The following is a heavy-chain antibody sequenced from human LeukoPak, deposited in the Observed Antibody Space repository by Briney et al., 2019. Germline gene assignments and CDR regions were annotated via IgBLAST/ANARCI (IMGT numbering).Heavy chain of an antibody. CDR3: AKDGRLGEKGEFRYYYGMDV. Sequence: PGGSLRLSCAVSGFTFSSYAMSWVRQAPGKGLEWVSAISGSGGSTYYADSVKGRFTISRDNSKNTLYLQMNSLRAEDTAVYYCAKDGRLGEKGEFRYYYGMDVWGQGTTVTVSS. CDR2: ISGSGGST. V-gene: IGHV3-23*01. CDR1: GFTFSSYA. J-gene: IGHJ6*02. D-gene: IGHD3-16*01.